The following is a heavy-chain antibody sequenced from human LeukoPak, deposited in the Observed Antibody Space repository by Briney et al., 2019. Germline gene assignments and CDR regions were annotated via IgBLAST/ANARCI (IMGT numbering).Heavy chain of an antibody. J-gene: IGHJ4*02. D-gene: IGHD1-26*01. Sequence: GESLKISCKASGYRFSTYWNVWVRQMPGKGPEWMGMIFLADSDTRYSPSFQGQVTISADKSISTAYLQWSSLKASDTAMYYCAKLNSIVESKGFDYWGQGTLVTASS. CDR2: IFLADSDT. CDR3: AKLNSIVESKGFDY. V-gene: IGHV5-51*01. CDR1: GYRFSTYW.